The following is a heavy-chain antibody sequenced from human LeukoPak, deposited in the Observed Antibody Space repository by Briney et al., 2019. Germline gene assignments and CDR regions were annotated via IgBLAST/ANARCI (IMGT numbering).Heavy chain of an antibody. CDR3: AKVPRFLAAAGVYFDY. CDR2: ISGSGGST. V-gene: IGHV3-23*01. Sequence: PGGSLRLSSAASGFTFSSYAMSWVRQAPGKGLEWVSAISGSGGSTYYADSVKGRFTISRDNSKNTLYLQMNSLRAEDTAVYCCAKVPRFLAAAGVYFDYWGQGTLVTVSS. D-gene: IGHD6-13*01. CDR1: GFTFSSYA. J-gene: IGHJ4*02.